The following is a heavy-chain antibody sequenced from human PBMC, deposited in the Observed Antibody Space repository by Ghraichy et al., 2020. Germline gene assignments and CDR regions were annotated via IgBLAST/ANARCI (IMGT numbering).Heavy chain of an antibody. Sequence: SETLSLTCAVSGGSISGYYWGWIRQPPGKGLEWVGYIHYTGITKYDPSLESRFTLSVDMSKNHFSLGLSSVTAADTAIYYCARLRAMTPTHNFYHSLDFWGLGTTVIVSS. V-gene: IGHV4-59*01. CDR3: ARLRAMTPTHNFYHSLDF. CDR2: IHYTGIT. J-gene: IGHJ6*02. CDR1: GGSISGYY.